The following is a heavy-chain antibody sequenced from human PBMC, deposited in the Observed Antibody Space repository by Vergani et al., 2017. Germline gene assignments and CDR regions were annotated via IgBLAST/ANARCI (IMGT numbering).Heavy chain of an antibody. CDR1: GGSISSSSYY. D-gene: IGHD5-18*01. V-gene: IGHV4-39*01. CDR2: IYYSGST. J-gene: IGHJ4*02. CDR3: ATLGIQLWMHFDY. Sequence: QLQLQESGPGLVKPSETLSLTCTVSGGSISSSSYYWGWIRQPPGKGLEWIGSIYYSGSTYYNPSLKSRVTISVDTSTNQYSLKLSSVTAADTAVYYWATLGIQLWMHFDYWSQGTLVTVSS.